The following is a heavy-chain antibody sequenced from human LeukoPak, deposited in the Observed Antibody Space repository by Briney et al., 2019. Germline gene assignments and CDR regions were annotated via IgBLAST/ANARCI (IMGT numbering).Heavy chain of an antibody. Sequence: GGSLRLSCAASGFTFSSYGMHWVRQAPGKGLEWVAFIRYDGSNKYYADSVKGRFTISRDNSKNTLYLQMNSLRAEDTAVYYCAKALGVVVPAAMVSDYWGQGTLVTVSS. CDR1: GFTFSSYG. V-gene: IGHV3-30*02. CDR2: IRYDGSNK. CDR3: AKALGVVVPAAMVSDY. J-gene: IGHJ4*02. D-gene: IGHD2-2*01.